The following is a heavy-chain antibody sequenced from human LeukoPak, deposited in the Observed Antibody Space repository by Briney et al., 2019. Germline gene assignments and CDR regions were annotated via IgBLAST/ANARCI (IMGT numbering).Heavy chain of an antibody. CDR2: INHSGST. CDR1: GGSFSGYY. D-gene: IGHD4-17*01. J-gene: IGHJ4*02. CDR3: ARYGDYGGHHRTPLDY. Sequence: SETLSLTCAVYGGSFSGYYWSWIRQPPGKGLEWIGEINHSGSTNYNPSLKSRVTISVDTSKNQFSLKLSSVTAADTAVYYCARYGDYGGHHRTPLDYWGQGTLVTVSS. V-gene: IGHV4-34*01.